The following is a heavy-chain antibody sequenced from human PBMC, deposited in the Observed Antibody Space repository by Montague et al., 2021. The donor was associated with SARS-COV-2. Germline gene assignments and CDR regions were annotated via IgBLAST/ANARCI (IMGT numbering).Heavy chain of an antibody. CDR3: ARHANWDWYYFDY. Sequence: SETLSLTCTVSGDSISDYYWSWIRQPPGMGLEWIGYIFRSGATNCNPPLKSRVIISVDTSKNQFSLKLSSVTAVDTAVYYCARHANWDWYYFDYWGQGTLVTVSS. CDR1: GDSISDYY. CDR2: IFRSGAT. J-gene: IGHJ4*02. V-gene: IGHV4-59*08. D-gene: IGHD7-27*01.